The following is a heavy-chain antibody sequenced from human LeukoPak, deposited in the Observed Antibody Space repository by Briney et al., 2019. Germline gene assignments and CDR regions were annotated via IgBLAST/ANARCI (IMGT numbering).Heavy chain of an antibody. CDR2: RYYSGGT. D-gene: IGHD1-26*01. CDR3: ARVRWDFETD. CDR1: GGSISSYY. J-gene: IGHJ1*01. Sequence: PAETLSLTCSVSGGSISSYYWTWIRQPPGKGLEWIGYRYYSGGTTYNPSLKSRVTISVDTSKSQFSLKLISVTAADTAIYYCARVRWDFETDGGQGIIVTVSS. V-gene: IGHV4-59*01.